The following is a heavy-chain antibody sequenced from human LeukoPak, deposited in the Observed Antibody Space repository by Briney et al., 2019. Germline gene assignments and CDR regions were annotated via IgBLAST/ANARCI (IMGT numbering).Heavy chain of an antibody. CDR1: GYSFTSYW. V-gene: IGHV5-51*01. CDR3: ARVGCYSSSWPNWFDP. CDR2: IYPGDSDT. Sequence: GESLKISCKGSGYSFTSYWIGWVRQMPGKGLEWMGIIYPGDSDTRYSPSFQGQVTISADKSISTAYLQWSSLKASDTAMYYCARVGCYSSSWPNWFDPWGQGTLVTVSS. J-gene: IGHJ5*02. D-gene: IGHD6-13*01.